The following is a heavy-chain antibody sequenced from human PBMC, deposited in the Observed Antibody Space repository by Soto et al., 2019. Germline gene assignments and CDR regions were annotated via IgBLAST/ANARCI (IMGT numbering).Heavy chain of an antibody. CDR2: ISYGGST. J-gene: IGHJ4*02. Sequence: QTSETLSLTCTVSGGSISSGDYYWSWIRQHPGKGLEWIGFISYGGSTYYSASLKSRFTISVDTSKNQFSLNLSFVTAADTAVYYCATMGTPATGLYYFDYWGQGTLVTVSS. V-gene: IGHV4-30-4*08. CDR3: ATMGTPATGLYYFDY. CDR1: GGSISSGDYY. D-gene: IGHD1-7*01.